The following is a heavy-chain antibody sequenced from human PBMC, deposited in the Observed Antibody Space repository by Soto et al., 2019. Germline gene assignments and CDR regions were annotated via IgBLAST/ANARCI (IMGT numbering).Heavy chain of an antibody. CDR3: ARRSYSSRWLY. Sequence: GESLKISRKGSGYSFTSYWIGWVRQMPGKGLERMGIIYPGDSDTRYSPSFQGQVTISADKSISAAYLQWSSLKASDTAMYYCARRSYSSRWLYSAQGTLVTVSS. CDR1: GYSFTSYW. CDR2: IYPGDSDT. V-gene: IGHV5-51*01. J-gene: IGHJ4*02. D-gene: IGHD6-19*01.